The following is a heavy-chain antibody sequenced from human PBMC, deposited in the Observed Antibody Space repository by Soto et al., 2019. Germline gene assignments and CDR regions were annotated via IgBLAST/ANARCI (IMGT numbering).Heavy chain of an antibody. V-gene: IGHV4-34*01. J-gene: IGHJ6*03. Sequence: QVQLQQWGAGLLKPSETLSLTCAVYGGSFSGYQWTWIRQTPGKGLEWIGEINDSGNINYNPSLKSRVTILVDRGKKQISLKLSSVTAADTAVYYCARGLILWFGELSRRGGYYYYMDVWGKGTTVTVSS. CDR3: ARGLILWFGELSRRGGYYYYMDV. CDR2: INDSGNI. CDR1: GGSFSGYQ. D-gene: IGHD3-10*01.